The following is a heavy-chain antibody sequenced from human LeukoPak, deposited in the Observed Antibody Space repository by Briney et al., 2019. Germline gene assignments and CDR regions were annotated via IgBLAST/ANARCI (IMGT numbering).Heavy chain of an antibody. D-gene: IGHD6-19*01. CDR1: GFTFSSYA. V-gene: IGHV3-30-3*01. CDR2: ISYDGSNK. Sequence: GGSLRLSCAASGFTFSSYAMHWVRQAPGKGLEWVAVISYDGSNKYYADSVKGRFTISRDNSKNTLYLQMNSLRAEDTAVYYCARSTYRAVAGKFDYWGQGTLVTVSS. CDR3: ARSTYRAVAGKFDY. J-gene: IGHJ4*02.